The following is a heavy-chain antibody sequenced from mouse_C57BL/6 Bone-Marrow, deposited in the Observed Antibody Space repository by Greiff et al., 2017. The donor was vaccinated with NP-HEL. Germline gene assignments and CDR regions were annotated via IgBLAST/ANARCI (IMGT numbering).Heavy chain of an antibody. Sequence: EVQLQQSGAELVRPGASVKLSCTASGFNIKDDYMHWVKQRPEQGLEWIGWIDPENGDTEYASKVQGKATITADTSSNTAYLQLSSLTSEDTAVYYCTPYYDYDSAWFAYWGQGTLVTVSA. J-gene: IGHJ3*01. CDR3: TPYYDYDSAWFAY. V-gene: IGHV14-4*01. CDR1: GFNIKDDY. CDR2: IDPENGDT. D-gene: IGHD2-4*01.